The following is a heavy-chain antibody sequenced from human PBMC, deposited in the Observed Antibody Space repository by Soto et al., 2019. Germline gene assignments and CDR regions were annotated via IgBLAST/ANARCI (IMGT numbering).Heavy chain of an antibody. D-gene: IGHD5-18*01. J-gene: IGHJ4*02. CDR1: GGSISSGDYY. CDR2: IYYSGST. CDR3: ANQLNSYGPFDY. V-gene: IGHV4-30-4*01. Sequence: PSETLSLTCTVSGGSISSGDYYWSWIRQPPGKGLEWIGYIYYSGSTYYNPSLKSRVTISVDTSKNQFSLKLSSVTAADTAVYYCANQLNSYGPFDYWGQGTLVTVSS.